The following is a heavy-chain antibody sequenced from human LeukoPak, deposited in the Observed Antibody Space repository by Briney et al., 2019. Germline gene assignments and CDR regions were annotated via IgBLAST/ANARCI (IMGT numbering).Heavy chain of an antibody. CDR1: GFTFSSYG. CDR3: AAQGPRRSMTTVTT. Sequence: GGTLRLSCAASGFTFSSYGMSWVRQAPGKGLEWVSVIYSGGSTYYADSVKGRFTISRDNSKNTLYLQMNSLRAEDTAVYYCAAQGPRRSMTTVTTWGQGTLVTVSS. CDR2: IYSGGST. V-gene: IGHV3-53*01. D-gene: IGHD4-11*01. J-gene: IGHJ5*02.